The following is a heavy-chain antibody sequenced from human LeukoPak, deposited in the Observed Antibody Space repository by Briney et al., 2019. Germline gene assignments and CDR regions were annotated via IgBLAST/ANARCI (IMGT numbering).Heavy chain of an antibody. CDR2: ISSSCYI. Sequence: GGSLSLSCAVSGFTFSRCSKNWVRHAPGKGLVWVSYISSSCYIYYANSVKGRFTISRGNAKISLYRQMNSLRAEDTAVSYCARGPPEGYFDYWGQGTLVTVSS. J-gene: IGHJ4*02. V-gene: IGHV3-21*01. CDR3: ARGPPEGYFDY. CDR1: GFTFSRCS. D-gene: IGHD1-14*01.